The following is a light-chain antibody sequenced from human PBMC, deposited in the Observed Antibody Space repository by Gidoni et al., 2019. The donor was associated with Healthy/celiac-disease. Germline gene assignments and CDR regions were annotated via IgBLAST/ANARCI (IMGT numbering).Light chain of an antibody. CDR1: QSVLYSSNNKNY. Sequence: LAVSLGERATINCKSSQSVLYSSNNKNYLAWYQQKPGQPPKLLIYWASTRESGVPDRFSGSGSGTDFTLTISSLQAEDVAVYYCQQYYSTPLTFGQGTKVEIK. CDR2: WAS. J-gene: IGKJ1*01. CDR3: QQYYSTPLT. V-gene: IGKV4-1*01.